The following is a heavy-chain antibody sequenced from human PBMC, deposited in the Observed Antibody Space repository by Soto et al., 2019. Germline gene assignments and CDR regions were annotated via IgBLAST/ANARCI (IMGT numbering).Heavy chain of an antibody. V-gene: IGHV4-31*03. J-gene: IGHJ6*02. CDR1: DGYISSGGYY. CDR3: ARVFGFGGMDV. Sequence: SETKSHTSTVSDGYISSGGYYLSWIRQHPGKGLEWIGYIYYSGSTYYNPSLKSRVTISVDTSKNQFSLKLSSVTAADTAVYYCARVFGFGGMDVWGQGTTVTVSS. CDR2: IYYSGST. D-gene: IGHD3-10*01.